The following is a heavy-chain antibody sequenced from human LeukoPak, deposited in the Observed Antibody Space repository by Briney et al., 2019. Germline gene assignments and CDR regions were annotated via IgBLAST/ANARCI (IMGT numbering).Heavy chain of an antibody. Sequence: SGTLSLTCTVSGGSITSYYWSWIRQPPGKGLEWIGYIYYTGSTNYNPSLKSRVTISVDTSKNQFSLKVSSVTAADTAVYYCARATVVTPRFDYWGQGTLVTVSS. V-gene: IGHV4-59*01. J-gene: IGHJ4*02. CDR2: IYYTGST. CDR1: GGSITSYY. D-gene: IGHD4-23*01. CDR3: ARATVVTPRFDY.